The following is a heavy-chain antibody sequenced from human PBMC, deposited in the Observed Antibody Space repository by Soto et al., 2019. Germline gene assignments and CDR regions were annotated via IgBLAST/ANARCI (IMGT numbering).Heavy chain of an antibody. CDR2: IYYSESA. CDR3: ASTPYSSLGNYYRYMDV. V-gene: IGHV4-59*08. J-gene: IGHJ6*03. D-gene: IGHD3-16*01. CDR1: GGSLSSYY. Sequence: QVQLQESGPGLVRPSETLSLTCTVSGGSLSSYYWSWIRQSPGTGLEWIGYIYYSESANYNPSLKSRVTISVDTSKNQFSLNLRSVTAADTAVYYCASTPYSSLGNYYRYMDVWGKGTTVTVSS.